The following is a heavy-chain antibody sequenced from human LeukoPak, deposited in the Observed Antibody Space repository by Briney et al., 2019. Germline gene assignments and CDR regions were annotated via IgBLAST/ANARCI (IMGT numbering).Heavy chain of an antibody. V-gene: IGHV4-61*02. Sequence: SQTLSLTCTVSGGSISSGSYYWSWIRQPAGKGLEWIGRIYTSGSTNYNPSLKSRVTISVDTSKNQFSLKLSSVTAADPAVYYCARDANDFWSGYSDYWGQGTLVTVSS. CDR3: ARDANDFWSGYSDY. CDR2: IYTSGST. CDR1: GGSISSGSYY. D-gene: IGHD3-3*01. J-gene: IGHJ4*02.